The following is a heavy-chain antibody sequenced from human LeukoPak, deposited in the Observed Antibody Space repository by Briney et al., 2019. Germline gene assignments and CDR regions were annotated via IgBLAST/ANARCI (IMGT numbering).Heavy chain of an antibody. J-gene: IGHJ4*02. Sequence: GGSLRLSCAAPEFTSSNYWMSWVRQPPGKGLERVAHTSQDGSKNYYVDSVRGRFTISRDNAKNSLYLHMNILRAEDTAVYYCATTVAGYPDDYFDFWGQGILVTVSS. V-gene: IGHV3-7*01. CDR3: ATTVAGYPDDYFDF. CDR2: TSQDGSKN. D-gene: IGHD6-19*01. CDR1: EFTSSNYW.